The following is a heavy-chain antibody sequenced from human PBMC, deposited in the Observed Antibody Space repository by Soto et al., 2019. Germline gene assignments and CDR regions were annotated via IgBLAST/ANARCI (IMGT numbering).Heavy chain of an antibody. D-gene: IGHD1-20*01. CDR3: TRRYNWNDYYFDP. J-gene: IGHJ5*02. Sequence: SETLSLTCTVSGGSIRVQSYYWTWIRQTPGNGLEWVGSSYYSGTSYFNPALKGRVTISVDTSTNQFSLRLTSVTAADTAVYYCTRRYNWNDYYFDPWGQGTLVTVSS. CDR2: SYYSGTS. CDR1: GGSIRVQSYY. V-gene: IGHV4-39*01.